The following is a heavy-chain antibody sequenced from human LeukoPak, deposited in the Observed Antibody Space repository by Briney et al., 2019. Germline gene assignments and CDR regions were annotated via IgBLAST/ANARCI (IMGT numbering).Heavy chain of an antibody. CDR1: GGTFSSYA. J-gene: IGHJ6*02. V-gene: IGHV1-69*04. D-gene: IGHD2-2*01. Sequence: SVKVSCKASGGTFSSYAISWVRHGPGQGLELMGRIIPILGIANYAQKFQGRVTITADKSTSTAYMELSSLRSEDTAVYYCARGLIDIVVVPAASPYYYYYGMDVWGQGTTVTVSS. CDR2: IIPILGIA. CDR3: ARGLIDIVVVPAASPYYYYYGMDV.